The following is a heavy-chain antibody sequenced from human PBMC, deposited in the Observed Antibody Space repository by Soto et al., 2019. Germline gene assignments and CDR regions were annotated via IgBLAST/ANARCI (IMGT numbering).Heavy chain of an antibody. J-gene: IGHJ5*02. Sequence: PGGSLRLSCAASGFTFSSYSMNWVRQAPGKGLEWVSSISSSSSYIYYADSVKGRFTISRDNAKNSLYLQMNSLRAEDTAVYYCARDENILTYWPWFAPWGQGTLVTVSS. CDR3: ARDENILTYWPWFAP. CDR1: GFTFSSYS. V-gene: IGHV3-21*01. D-gene: IGHD3-9*01. CDR2: ISSSSSYI.